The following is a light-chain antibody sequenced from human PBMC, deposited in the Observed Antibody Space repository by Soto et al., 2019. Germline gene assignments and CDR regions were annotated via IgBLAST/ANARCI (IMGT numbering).Light chain of an antibody. J-gene: IGKJ1*01. Sequence: DIQVTQSPSTLSASVGDRVTITCRASQSISSWLAWYQQKPGEAPKLLIYDASNLQSGVPSRFSGSGSGTEFTLTISSLQPDDFETYYCQQYNSYSTFGRGTKVDI. CDR2: DAS. CDR1: QSISSW. V-gene: IGKV1-5*01. CDR3: QQYNSYST.